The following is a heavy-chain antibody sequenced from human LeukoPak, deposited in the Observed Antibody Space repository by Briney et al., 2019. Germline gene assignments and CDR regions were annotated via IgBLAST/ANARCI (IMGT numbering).Heavy chain of an antibody. V-gene: IGHV5-51*01. CDR3: ARHSRYSSSSRVFDY. Sequence: GESLKISCKGSGYSFTSYWIGWVRQMPGKGLEWMGIIYPGDSDSRYSPSSQGQVTISADKSISTAYLQWSSLKASDTAMYYCARHSRYSSSSRVFDYWGQGTLVTVSS. J-gene: IGHJ4*02. CDR1: GYSFTSYW. CDR2: IYPGDSDS. D-gene: IGHD6-6*01.